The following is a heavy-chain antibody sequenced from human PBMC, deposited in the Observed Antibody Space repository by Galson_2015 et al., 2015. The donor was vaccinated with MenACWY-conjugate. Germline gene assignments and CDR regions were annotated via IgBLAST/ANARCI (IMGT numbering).Heavy chain of an antibody. CDR2: IYWDDDK. J-gene: IGHJ3*02. Sequence: PALVKPTQPLTLPCTFSGFSLSTSGVGVGWIRQPPGKALEWLALIYWDDDKRYSPSLKSRLIITKDTSKNQVVLTMTNMDPVDTATYYCAQGDVFDIWGQGTLVTVSS. CDR3: AQGDVFDI. V-gene: IGHV2-5*02. CDR1: GFSLSTSGVG.